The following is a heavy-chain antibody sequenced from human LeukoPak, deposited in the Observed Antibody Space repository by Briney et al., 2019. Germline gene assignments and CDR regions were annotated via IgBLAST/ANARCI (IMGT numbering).Heavy chain of an antibody. CDR2: ISSSSSYI. Sequence: GGSLRLSCAASGFTFSSYSMNWVRQAPGKGLEWVSSISSSSSYIYYADSVKGRFTISRDNAKNSLYLQMNSLRAEDTAVYYCARDHPSARDILTGYQSGAFDYWGQGTLVTVSS. D-gene: IGHD3-9*01. V-gene: IGHV3-21*01. CDR3: ARDHPSARDILTGYQSGAFDY. CDR1: GFTFSSYS. J-gene: IGHJ4*02.